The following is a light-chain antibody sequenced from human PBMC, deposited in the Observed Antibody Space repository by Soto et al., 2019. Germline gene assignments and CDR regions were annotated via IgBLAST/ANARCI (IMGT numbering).Light chain of an antibody. CDR2: EVS. V-gene: IGLV2-14*01. CDR1: SSDVGGYNY. J-gene: IGLJ1*01. Sequence: QSALTQPASVSGSPGQSITISCTGTSSDVGGYNYVSWYQQHPGKAPKLMIYEVSNRPSGVSNRFSGSKSGNTASLTISGLQAEEEADYYCSSYKSRTNYVFGTGTKVTVL. CDR3: SSYKSRTNYV.